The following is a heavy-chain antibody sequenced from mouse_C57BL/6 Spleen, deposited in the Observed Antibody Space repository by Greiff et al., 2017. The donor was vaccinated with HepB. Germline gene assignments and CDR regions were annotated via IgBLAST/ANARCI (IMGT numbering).Heavy chain of an antibody. J-gene: IGHJ2*01. CDR2: IDPGDGET. V-gene: IGHV14-2*01. CDR1: GFNFNAYY. D-gene: IGHD1-1*01. CDR3: ARQYDGSSFDY. Sequence: VQLQQSGAELVKPGASVKLSCTASGFNFNAYYMHWVKQRTEQGLEWIGRIDPGDGETKYAPNFQGKATITADTSSNTAYLQRSSLTAEDTAVYYGARQYDGSSFDYGGQGTTLTVSA.